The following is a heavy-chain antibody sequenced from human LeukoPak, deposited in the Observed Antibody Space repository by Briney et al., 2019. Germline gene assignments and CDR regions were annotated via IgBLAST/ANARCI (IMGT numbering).Heavy chain of an antibody. Sequence: QPGGSLRLSCAASGFTFSSYAMSWVRQPPGKGLEWVAFIRYDGGNKNYADSVKGRFTISRDNAKNTLYLQMNSLRAEDTAVYYCARESFTWFDPWGQGTLVTVSS. CDR1: GFTFSSYA. V-gene: IGHV3-30*02. J-gene: IGHJ5*02. CDR2: IRYDGGNK. CDR3: ARESFTWFDP.